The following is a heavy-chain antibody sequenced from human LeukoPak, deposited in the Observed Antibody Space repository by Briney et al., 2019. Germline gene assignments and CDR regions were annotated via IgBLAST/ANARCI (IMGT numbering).Heavy chain of an antibody. CDR1: EFTVSSNY. J-gene: IGHJ4*02. CDR3: AGGARRQQPFDY. CDR2: IYSGGST. V-gene: IGHV3-66*01. Sequence: GGSLRLSCAASEFTVSSNYMNWVRQAPGKGLEWVPVIYSGGSTYYADSVKGRFTISRDNSKNTLYLQMNSLRAEDTAVYYCAGGARRQQPFDYWGQGTLVTVSS. D-gene: IGHD6-13*01.